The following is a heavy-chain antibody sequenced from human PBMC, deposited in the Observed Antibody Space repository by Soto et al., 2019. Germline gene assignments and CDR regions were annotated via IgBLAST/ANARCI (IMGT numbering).Heavy chain of an antibody. Sequence: ASVKVSCKASGGTFSSYAISWVRQAPGQGLEWMGGIIPIFGTANYAQKFQGRVTITADESTSTAYMELSSLRSEDTAVYYCARETLAFRRDCTNGVCYGNYFDYWGQGTLVTVSS. J-gene: IGHJ4*02. CDR2: IIPIFGTA. D-gene: IGHD2-8*01. V-gene: IGHV1-69*13. CDR3: ARETLAFRRDCTNGVCYGNYFDY. CDR1: GGTFSSYA.